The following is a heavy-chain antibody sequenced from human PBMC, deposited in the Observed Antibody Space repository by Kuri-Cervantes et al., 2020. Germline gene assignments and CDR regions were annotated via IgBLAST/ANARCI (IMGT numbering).Heavy chain of an antibody. CDR3: AHSRASGAPDYFDS. CDR2: IYWDYDK. CDR1: GFSLSTGGVA. D-gene: IGHD1-26*01. V-gene: IGHV2-5*02. Sequence: SRPTLVQPTQTLTVTRSISGFSLSTGGVAVGWVSQPAGKALEWLARIYWDYDKRYSPSLKSRLTITKDTSKNQVVLTMTNMDPVDTATYFCAHSRASGAPDYFDSWGQGTLVTVSS. J-gene: IGHJ4*02.